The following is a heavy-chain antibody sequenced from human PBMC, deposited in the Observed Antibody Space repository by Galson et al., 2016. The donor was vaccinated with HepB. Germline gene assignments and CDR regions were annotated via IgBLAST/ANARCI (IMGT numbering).Heavy chain of an antibody. V-gene: IGHV3-7*01. J-gene: IGHJ4*02. D-gene: IGHD6-19*01. CDR3: ARDRRGSGWYIDY. Sequence: SLRLSCAASGFTFSMYWMSWVRQAPGKGLEWVANMKQGGSEKYYVESVRGRFTISRDNAKNSLFLQMNSLRAEDTAVYYCARDRRGSGWYIDYWGQGTLVTVSS. CDR1: GFTFSMYW. CDR2: MKQGGSEK.